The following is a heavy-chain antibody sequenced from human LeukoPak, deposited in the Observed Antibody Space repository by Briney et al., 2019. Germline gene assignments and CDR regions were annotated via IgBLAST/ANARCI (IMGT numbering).Heavy chain of an antibody. D-gene: IGHD1-26*01. CDR2: IYTSGST. CDR1: GGSISSGSYY. V-gene: IGHV4-61*02. J-gene: IGHJ4*02. Sequence: SQTLSLTCTVSGGSISSGSYYWSWIRQPAGKGLEWIGRIYTSGSTNYNPSLKSRVTISVDTSKNQFSLKLSSVTAADTAVYYCARQMGPWELLFDYWGQGTLVTVSS. CDR3: ARQMGPWELLFDY.